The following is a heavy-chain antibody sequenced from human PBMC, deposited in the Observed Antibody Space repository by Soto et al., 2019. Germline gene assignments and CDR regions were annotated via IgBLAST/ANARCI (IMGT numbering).Heavy chain of an antibody. J-gene: IGHJ4*02. V-gene: IGHV2-70*01. CDR1: RFSLTTRPMC. CDR2: IDWDGDT. D-gene: IGHD3-3*01. Sequence: SGSTLVNPTQTLTLTCTLSRFSLTTRPMCVSWIRQSPGKALEWLALIDWDGDTYYSTSLKTMLTIHRDTSTNQVVLTMTSPDPADTAPYFCARSLKDDLGTGYFLDFWGQGALVTVSS. CDR3: ARSLKDDLGTGYFLDF.